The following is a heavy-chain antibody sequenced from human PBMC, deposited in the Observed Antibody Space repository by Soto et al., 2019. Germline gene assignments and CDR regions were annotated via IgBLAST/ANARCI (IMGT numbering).Heavy chain of an antibody. J-gene: IGHJ4*01. CDR1: GGSISSGGYS. V-gene: IGHV4-30-2*05. D-gene: IGHD3-22*01. Sequence: SETLSLTCAVSGGSISSGGYSWSWIRQPPGKGLEWIGYIYYSGSTYYNPSLKSRVTISLDTSKNQFSLKLSSVTAADTAVYYCARGSYYYDSSGYHHYWGQGTLVTVSS. CDR3: ARGSYYYDSSGYHHY. CDR2: IYYSGST.